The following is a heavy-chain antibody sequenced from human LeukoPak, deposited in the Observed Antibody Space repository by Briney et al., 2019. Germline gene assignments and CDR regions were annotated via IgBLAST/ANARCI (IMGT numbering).Heavy chain of an antibody. CDR3: ANTKYYYGSGSSAADY. CDR2: ISGSGGST. J-gene: IGHJ4*02. Sequence: GGSLRLSCAASGFTFSSYAMSWVRQAPGKGLEWVSAISGSGGSTYYADSVKGRFTISRDNSKNTLYLQMNSLRAEDTAVYYCANTKYYYGSGSSAADYWGQGTLVTVSS. V-gene: IGHV3-23*01. D-gene: IGHD3-10*01. CDR1: GFTFSSYA.